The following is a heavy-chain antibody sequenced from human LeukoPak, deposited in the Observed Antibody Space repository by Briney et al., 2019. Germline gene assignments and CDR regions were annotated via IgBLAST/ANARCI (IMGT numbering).Heavy chain of an antibody. CDR1: GFTFSSYG. J-gene: IGHJ4*02. V-gene: IGHV3-30*18. Sequence: GGSLRLSCAASGFTFSSYGMHWVRQAPGKGLEWVAVISYDGSNKYYADSVKGRFTISRDNSKNTLYLQMNSLRAEDTAVYYCAKDSYCGGDCYTPDYWGQGTLVTVSS. D-gene: IGHD2-21*02. CDR3: AKDSYCGGDCYTPDY. CDR2: ISYDGSNK.